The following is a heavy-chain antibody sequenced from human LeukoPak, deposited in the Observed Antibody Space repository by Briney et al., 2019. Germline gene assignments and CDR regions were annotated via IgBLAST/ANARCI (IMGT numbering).Heavy chain of an antibody. CDR1: GFTFRSYD. D-gene: IGHD5-18*01. CDR3: ARRATSERGYSYGLDY. CDR2: IGTAGEI. Sequence: PGGSLRLSCAASGFTFRSYDMHWVRQATGKGLEWVSGIGTAGEIYYPGSVKGRFTISRENAKNSLYLQMNSLRAGDTAVYYCARRATSERGYSYGLDYWGQGTLVTVSS. J-gene: IGHJ4*02. V-gene: IGHV3-13*01.